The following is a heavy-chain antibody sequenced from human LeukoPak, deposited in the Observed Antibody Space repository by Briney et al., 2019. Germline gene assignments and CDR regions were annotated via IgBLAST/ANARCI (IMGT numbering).Heavy chain of an antibody. V-gene: IGHV3-21*01. CDR2: ITTGSSYI. CDR1: GFSFSLYA. Sequence: GGSLRLSCSASGFSFSLYAMNWVRQAPGKGLEWVSSITTGSSYIYYADSVKGRFTVSRDSAKNSLYLQMNDLRDEDTAMYYCARVEATTARSYNYYYMDVWGKGTTVTVSS. CDR3: ARVEATTARSYNYYYMDV. J-gene: IGHJ6*03. D-gene: IGHD1-1*01.